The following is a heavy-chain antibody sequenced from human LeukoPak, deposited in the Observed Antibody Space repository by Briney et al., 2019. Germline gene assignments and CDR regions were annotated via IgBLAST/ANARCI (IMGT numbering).Heavy chain of an antibody. CDR1: GYTFTGYY. CDR2: INPSGGST. D-gene: IGHD6-19*01. J-gene: IGHJ6*03. CDR3: ARDPGSSGYYYYYMDV. Sequence: ASVKVSCKASGYTFTGYYMHWVRQAPGQGLEWMGIINPSGGSTSYAQKFQGRVTMTRDMSTSTVYMELSSLRSEDTAVYYCARDPGSSGYYYYYMDVWGKGTTVTVSS. V-gene: IGHV1-46*01.